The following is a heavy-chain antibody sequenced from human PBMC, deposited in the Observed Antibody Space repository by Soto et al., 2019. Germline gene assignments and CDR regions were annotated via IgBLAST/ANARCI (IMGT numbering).Heavy chain of an antibody. CDR3: ARVRVLVPAALHYYYYGMDV. CDR1: GYTFTSYG. J-gene: IGHJ6*02. Sequence: QVQLVQSGAEVKKPGASVKVSCKASGYTFTSYGISWVRQAPGQGLEWMGWISAYNGNTNYAQKLQGRVTMTTDTSTSTAYMELRRLRSDDTAVYYCARVRVLVPAALHYYYYGMDVWGQGTTVTVSS. D-gene: IGHD2-2*01. V-gene: IGHV1-18*01. CDR2: ISAYNGNT.